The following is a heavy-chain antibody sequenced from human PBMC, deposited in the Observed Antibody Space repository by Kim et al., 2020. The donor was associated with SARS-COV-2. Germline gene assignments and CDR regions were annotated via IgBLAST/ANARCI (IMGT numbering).Heavy chain of an antibody. CDR3: TTSRDYDTSGYLNY. CDR1: GFTFSSAW. CDR2: IKSKTDGETI. Sequence: GGSLRLSCAASGFTFSSAWMSWVRQAPGKGLEWVARIKSKTDGETIDYAAPVKGRFTISRDDSKTTLYLQMTNLKTEDTAVYYCTTSRDYDTSGYLNYWGQGTLVTVSS. J-gene: IGHJ4*02. V-gene: IGHV3-15*01. D-gene: IGHD3-22*01.